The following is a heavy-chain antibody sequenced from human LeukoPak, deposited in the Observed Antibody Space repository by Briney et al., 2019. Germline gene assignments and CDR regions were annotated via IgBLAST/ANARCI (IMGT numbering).Heavy chain of an antibody. Sequence: GRSLRLSCSASEFTFRSDGMHWVRQAPGKGLEWVAFISNDGSRKYYEDSVKGRFTISRDNSKNTVYLQLNNLRGEDTAVYYCAKDRSTTWSFGYWGQGTLVTVSS. J-gene: IGHJ4*02. D-gene: IGHD6-13*01. CDR1: EFTFRSDG. CDR2: ISNDGSRK. V-gene: IGHV3-30*18. CDR3: AKDRSTTWSFGY.